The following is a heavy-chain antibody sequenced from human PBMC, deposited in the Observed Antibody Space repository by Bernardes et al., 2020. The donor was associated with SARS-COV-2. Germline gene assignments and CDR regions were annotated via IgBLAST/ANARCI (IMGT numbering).Heavy chain of an antibody. D-gene: IGHD3-3*01. J-gene: IGHJ4*02. Sequence: ASVKVSCKASGYTFTGYYMHWVRQAPGQGLEWMGWINPNSGGTNYAQKFQGRVTMTRDTSISTAYMELSRLRSDDTAVYYCARGNLAFWSGYYGPFDYWGQGTLVTVSS. V-gene: IGHV1-2*02. CDR2: INPNSGGT. CDR3: ARGNLAFWSGYYGPFDY. CDR1: GYTFTGYY.